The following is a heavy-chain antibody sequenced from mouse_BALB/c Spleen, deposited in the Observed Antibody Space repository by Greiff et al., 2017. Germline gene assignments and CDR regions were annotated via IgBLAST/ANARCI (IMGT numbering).Heavy chain of an antibody. Sequence: QVQLKQSGPGLVQPSQSLSITCTVSGFSLTSYGVHWVRQSPGKGLEWLGVIWSGGSTDYNAAFISRLSISKDNSKSQVFFKMNSLQANDTAIYYCARLTTATGRYYFDYWGQGTTLTVSS. CDR2: IWSGGST. CDR1: GFSLTSYG. V-gene: IGHV2-2*02. D-gene: IGHD1-2*01. CDR3: ARLTTATGRYYFDY. J-gene: IGHJ2*01.